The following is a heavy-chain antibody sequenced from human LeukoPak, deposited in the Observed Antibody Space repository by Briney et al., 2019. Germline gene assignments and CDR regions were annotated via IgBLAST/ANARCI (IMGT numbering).Heavy chain of an antibody. Sequence: GGSLRLSCTASGFTFSSYAMNWVRQAPGKGLEWVSSLSDNGGATYYADSVKGRFTISRDNSKNTLYLQMNSLRAEDTAVYYCAKFRSTSGSYPLDYWGQGTLVTVSS. J-gene: IGHJ4*02. CDR1: GFTFSSYA. V-gene: IGHV3-23*01. CDR3: AKFRSTSGSYPLDY. D-gene: IGHD1-26*01. CDR2: LSDNGGAT.